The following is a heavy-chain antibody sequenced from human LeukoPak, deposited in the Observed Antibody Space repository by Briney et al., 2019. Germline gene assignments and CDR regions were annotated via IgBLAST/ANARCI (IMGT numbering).Heavy chain of an antibody. D-gene: IGHD6-13*01. V-gene: IGHV4-59*01. Sequence: SETLSLTCTVSGGSISSYYWSWIRQPPGKGLEWIGYIYYSGSNNYNPSLKSRVTISVETSKNQFSLKLSSVTAADTAVYYCASGYSSSWYQVWGQGTLVTVSS. CDR2: IYYSGSN. J-gene: IGHJ4*02. CDR3: ASGYSSSWYQV. CDR1: GGSISSYY.